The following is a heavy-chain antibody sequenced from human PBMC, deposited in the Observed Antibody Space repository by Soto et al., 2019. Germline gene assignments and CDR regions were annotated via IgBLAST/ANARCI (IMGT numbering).Heavy chain of an antibody. D-gene: IGHD4-17*01. V-gene: IGHV3-66*01. CDR3: ARDRTVTTEILDY. CDR1: GFTVSSKY. CDR2: IQSGGTI. Sequence: GGSLRLSCAASGFTVSSKYMSWVRQAPGKGLEWVSLIQSGGTIYYADSVKGRFTISRDNAKNSLYLQMNSLRDEDTAVYYCARDRTVTTEILDYWGQGTLVTVSS. J-gene: IGHJ4*02.